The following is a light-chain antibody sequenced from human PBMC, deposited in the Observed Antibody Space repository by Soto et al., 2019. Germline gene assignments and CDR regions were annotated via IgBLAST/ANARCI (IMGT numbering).Light chain of an antibody. CDR2: GAS. CDR3: QQYHNWPPIT. J-gene: IGKJ1*01. CDR1: QSVSSN. Sequence: IVMTQSPATLSVSPWERVTLSCRASQSVSSNLAWYQQKPGQSPRLLMYGASTRATGIPARFSGSGSGTEFTLTVSSLQSEDFGVYYCQQYHNWPPITFGQGTKVDIK. V-gene: IGKV3-15*01.